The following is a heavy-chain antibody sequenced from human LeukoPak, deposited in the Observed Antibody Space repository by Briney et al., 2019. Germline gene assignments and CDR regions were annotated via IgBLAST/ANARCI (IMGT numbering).Heavy chain of an antibody. J-gene: IGHJ4*02. V-gene: IGHV4-59*08. CDR3: ARSITIFGVVDY. CDR2: IYYSGST. CDR1: GGSFSSYY. D-gene: IGHD3-3*01. Sequence: PSETLSLTCAVYGGSFSSYYWSWIRQPPGKGLEWIGYIYYSGSTNYNPSLKSRVTISVDTSKNQFSLKLSSVTAADTAVYYCARSITIFGVVDYWGQGTLVTVSS.